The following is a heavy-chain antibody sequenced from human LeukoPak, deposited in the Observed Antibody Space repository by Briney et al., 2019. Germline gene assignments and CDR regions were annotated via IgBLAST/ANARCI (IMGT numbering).Heavy chain of an antibody. Sequence: GGSLRLSCAASGFTISSYEMNWVRQAPGKGLEWVSYISSSSSYIYYADSVKGRFTISRDNDKNSLFLKMNSLRAEDTAVYYCARDGKSSGCLDYWGQGTLVTVSS. CDR1: GFTISSYE. CDR3: ARDGKSSGCLDY. D-gene: IGHD6-25*01. CDR2: ISSSSSYI. J-gene: IGHJ4*02. V-gene: IGHV3-21*05.